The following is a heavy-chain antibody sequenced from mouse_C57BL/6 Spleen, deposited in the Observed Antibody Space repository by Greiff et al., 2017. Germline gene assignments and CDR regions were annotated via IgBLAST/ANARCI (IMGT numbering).Heavy chain of an antibody. Sequence: QVQLQQSGAELVRPGASVTLSCKASGYTFTDYEMHWVKQTPVHGLEWIGAIDPETGGTAYNQKFKGKAILTADKSSSTAYMELRSLTFEDSAVYYCTRRTLAMDYWGQGTSVTVSS. CDR3: TRRTLAMDY. CDR1: GYTFTDYE. J-gene: IGHJ4*01. V-gene: IGHV1-15*01. CDR2: IDPETGGT.